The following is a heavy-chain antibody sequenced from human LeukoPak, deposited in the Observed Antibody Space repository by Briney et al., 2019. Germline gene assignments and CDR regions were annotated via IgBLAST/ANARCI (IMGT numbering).Heavy chain of an antibody. J-gene: IGHJ4*02. CDR1: GDIXSMYG. CDR2: IIPVFGTT. D-gene: IGHD1-26*01. V-gene: IGHV1-69*13. CDR3: ATEGGRYFIED. Sequence: SVKVSCKTSGDIXSMYGIFGVRQAPGQGLEWMGGIIPVFGTTNYAQKFQGRVTITADGSTNTAYMELSSLGSEDTAVYFCATEGGRYFIEDWGQGTLVTVSS.